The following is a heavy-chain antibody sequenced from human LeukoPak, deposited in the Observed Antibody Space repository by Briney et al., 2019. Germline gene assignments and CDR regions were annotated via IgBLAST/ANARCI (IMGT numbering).Heavy chain of an antibody. CDR3: ARAGWYDSGSYPDY. J-gene: IGHJ4*02. D-gene: IGHD3-10*01. V-gene: IGHV4-34*01. CDR1: AGSFSGYY. CDR2: VKHRGST. Sequence: SETLSRTCAGYAGSFSGYYWSWLAQPQGQGGEWVSEVKHRGSTNYNPSLKRRITISVHTSKNQFPVKLTSVSAADTAVYYCARAGWYDSGSYPDYWGQGTLVTVSS.